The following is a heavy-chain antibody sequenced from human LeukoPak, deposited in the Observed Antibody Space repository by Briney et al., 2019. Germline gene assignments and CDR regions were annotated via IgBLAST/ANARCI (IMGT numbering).Heavy chain of an antibody. CDR1: GFNFGGSA. CDR3: GTIFGVVRDY. D-gene: IGHD3-3*01. CDR2: IRTKVYGGTT. J-gene: IGHJ4*02. V-gene: IGHV3-49*03. Sequence: PGGSLRLSCTTSGFNFGGSAMSWFRQAPGKGLEWTGFIRTKVYGGTTEYAASVKGRFTISRDDSKSIAYLQMNSLKTEDTAVYYCGTIFGVVRDYWGQGTLVTVSS.